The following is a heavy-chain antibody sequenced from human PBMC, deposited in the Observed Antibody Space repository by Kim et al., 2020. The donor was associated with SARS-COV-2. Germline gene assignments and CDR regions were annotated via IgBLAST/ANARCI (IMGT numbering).Heavy chain of an antibody. D-gene: IGHD3-3*01. V-gene: IGHV4-30-2*01. Sequence: SETLSLTCAVSGGSISSGGYSWSWIRQPPGKGLEWIGYIYHSGSTYYNPSLKSRVTISVDRSKNQFSLKLSSVTAADTAVYSCARARRGYSYYFDYWGQG. CDR3: ARARRGYSYYFDY. CDR1: GGSISSGGYS. CDR2: IYHSGST. J-gene: IGHJ4*02.